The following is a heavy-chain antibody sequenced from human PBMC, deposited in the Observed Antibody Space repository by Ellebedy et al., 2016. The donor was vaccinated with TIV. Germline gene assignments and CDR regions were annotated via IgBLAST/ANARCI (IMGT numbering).Heavy chain of an antibody. CDR3: ARRFDIVTGSYPRGYYGLDI. D-gene: IGHD3-9*01. V-gene: IGHV1-3*01. CDR1: GYTFTTYA. Sequence: AALVKVSCKASGYTFTTYAIHWVRQAPGQRPEWMGWINAGIGNTKYSEKFQGRVTITTDTSASTAYMELSSLRSEDTAVYYCARRFDIVTGSYPRGYYGLDIWGQGTTVTVSS. J-gene: IGHJ6*02. CDR2: INAGIGNT.